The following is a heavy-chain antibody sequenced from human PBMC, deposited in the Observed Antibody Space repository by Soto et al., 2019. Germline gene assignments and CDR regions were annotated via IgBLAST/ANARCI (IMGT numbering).Heavy chain of an antibody. Sequence: SETLSLTCTVSGGSISSSSYYWGWIRQPPGKGLEWIATVYYSGSTYYNPSLKSRISINPDTSNNQLSLQLNSVTPDDTAVYYCARLIGNSWLDSWGQGTLVTVSS. CDR2: VYYSGST. CDR1: GGSISSSSYY. CDR3: ARLIGNSWLDS. V-gene: IGHV4-39*01. J-gene: IGHJ5*01. D-gene: IGHD1-26*01.